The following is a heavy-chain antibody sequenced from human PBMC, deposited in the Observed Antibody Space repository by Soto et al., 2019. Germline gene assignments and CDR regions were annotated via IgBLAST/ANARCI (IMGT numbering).Heavy chain of an antibody. V-gene: IGHV4-59*08. CDR1: GGSISSYY. Sequence: PSETLSLTCTVSGGSISSYYWSWIRQPPGKGLEWIGYIYYGGSTNYNPSLKSRVTISVDTSKNQFSLKLSSVTAADTAVYYCARHILDYDILTGYRANWFDPWGQGTLVTVSS. CDR2: IYYGGST. J-gene: IGHJ5*02. CDR3: ARHILDYDILTGYRANWFDP. D-gene: IGHD3-9*01.